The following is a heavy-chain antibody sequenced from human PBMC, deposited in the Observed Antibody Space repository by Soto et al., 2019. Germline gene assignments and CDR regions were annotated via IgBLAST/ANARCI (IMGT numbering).Heavy chain of an antibody. D-gene: IGHD4-17*01. Sequence: QVQLVESGGGVVQPGRSLRLSCATSGFTFSSYGMHWVRQGPGKRLEWVAVIWYDGTNKYYADSVNGRFTISRDDSKNTLYLQMNSLRAEDTAVYYCARGPITSLTTWGDWHFDLWGRGTLVTVSS. CDR2: IWYDGTNK. CDR3: ARGPITSLTTWGDWHFDL. J-gene: IGHJ2*01. CDR1: GFTFSSYG. V-gene: IGHV3-33*01.